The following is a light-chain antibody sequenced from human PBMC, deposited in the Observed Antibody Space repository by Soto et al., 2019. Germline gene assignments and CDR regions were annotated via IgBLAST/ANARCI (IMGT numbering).Light chain of an antibody. CDR3: NSYTGSGIV. V-gene: IGLV2-14*01. J-gene: IGLJ1*01. Sequence: QSVLTQPGSVSGSPGQSITISCTGTSSDVGGYNYVSWYQHHPGKAPKLMIYEVSNRPSGVSYRFSGSKSGNTASLTISGLQAEEEADYYCNSYTGSGIVFGTGTKVTVL. CDR2: EVS. CDR1: SSDVGGYNY.